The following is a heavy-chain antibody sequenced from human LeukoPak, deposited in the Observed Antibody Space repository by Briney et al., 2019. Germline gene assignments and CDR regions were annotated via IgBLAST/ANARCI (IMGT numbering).Heavy chain of an antibody. V-gene: IGHV3-21*01. Sequence: PGGSLRLSCAASGFTFSSYSMKWVRQAPGKGLEWVSSISSSSSYIYYADSVKGRFTISRDNAKNSLYLQMNSLRAEDTAVYYCAREGLYYYDSSGPVNNAFDIWGQGTMVTVSS. CDR3: AREGLYYYDSSGPVNNAFDI. CDR2: ISSSSSYI. CDR1: GFTFSSYS. J-gene: IGHJ3*02. D-gene: IGHD3-22*01.